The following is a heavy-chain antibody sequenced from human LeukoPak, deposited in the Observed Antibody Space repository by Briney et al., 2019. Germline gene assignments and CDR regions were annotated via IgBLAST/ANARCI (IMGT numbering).Heavy chain of an antibody. V-gene: IGHV3-30*03. Sequence: GGSLGLSCAASGFTFSSYAMSWVRQAPGKGLEWVAVISYDGSNKYYADSVKGRFTISRDNSKNTLYLQMNSLRAEDTAVYYCAREARDGVDYWGQGTLVTVSS. CDR3: AREARDGVDY. CDR2: ISYDGSNK. CDR1: GFTFSSYA. D-gene: IGHD2-21*01. J-gene: IGHJ4*02.